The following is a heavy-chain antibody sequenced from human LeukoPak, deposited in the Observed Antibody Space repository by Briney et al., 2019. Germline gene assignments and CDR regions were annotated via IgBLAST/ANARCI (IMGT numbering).Heavy chain of an antibody. CDR2: ISCSGSTI. Sequence: GGSLRLSCAASGFTFSDYYMSWIRQAPGKGLEWVSYISCSGSTIYYADSVKGRFTISRDNAKTSLYLQMNSLRAEDTAVYYCARHLSGVTGYTYGRGIDYWGQGTLVTVSS. V-gene: IGHV3-11*04. CDR1: GFTFSDYY. D-gene: IGHD5-18*01. CDR3: ARHLSGVTGYTYGRGIDY. J-gene: IGHJ4*02.